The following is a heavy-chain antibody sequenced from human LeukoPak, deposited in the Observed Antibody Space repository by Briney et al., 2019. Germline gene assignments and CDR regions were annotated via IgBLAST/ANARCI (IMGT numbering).Heavy chain of an antibody. CDR3: ARWDAYCSGGTCYFGGFAFDI. CDR2: IKGDGIST. D-gene: IGHD2-15*01. V-gene: IGHV3-74*01. Sequence: GGSLRLSCAASGFAFSSNWMHWVRHAPGQGLVWVSRIKGDGISTNYADSVKGRFTISRDIAKNTLYLQMNSLRAEDTAVYYCARWDAYCSGGTCYFGGFAFDIWGQGTRVTVSS. J-gene: IGHJ3*02. CDR1: GFAFSSNW.